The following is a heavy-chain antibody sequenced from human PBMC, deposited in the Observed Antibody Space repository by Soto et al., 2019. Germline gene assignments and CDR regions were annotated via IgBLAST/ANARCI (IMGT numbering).Heavy chain of an antibody. Sequence: SETLSLTCTVSGGSISSYYWSWIRQPPGKGLEWIGYIYYSGSTNYNPSLKSRVTISVDTSKNQFSLKLISVTAADTAVYYCARHGILAGNEREIAARPTFDIWGQGTMITVSS. CDR2: IYYSGST. CDR1: GGSISSYY. D-gene: IGHD6-6*01. CDR3: ARHGILAGNEREIAARPTFDI. J-gene: IGHJ3*02. V-gene: IGHV4-59*08.